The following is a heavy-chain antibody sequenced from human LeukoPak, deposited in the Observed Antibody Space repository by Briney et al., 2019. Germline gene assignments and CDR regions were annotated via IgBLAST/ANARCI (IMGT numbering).Heavy chain of an antibody. V-gene: IGHV1-2*02. CDR3: ARGGILLWFGELFRSGYYGMDV. D-gene: IGHD3-10*01. CDR1: GYTFIDDY. J-gene: IGHJ6*02. Sequence: ASVKVSCKASGYTFIDDYMHWVRQAPGQGLEWMGWINPNSGGTNYAQKFQGRVTMTRDTSISTAYMELSRLRSDDTAVYYCARGGILLWFGELFRSGYYGMDVWGQGTTVTVSS. CDR2: INPNSGGT.